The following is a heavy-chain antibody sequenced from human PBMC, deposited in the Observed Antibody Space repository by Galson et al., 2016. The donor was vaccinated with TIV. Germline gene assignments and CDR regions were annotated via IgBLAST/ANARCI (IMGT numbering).Heavy chain of an antibody. CDR1: GYIFNHFG. J-gene: IGHJ4*02. Sequence: SVKVSCKASGYIFNHFGVSWVRQAPGQGLEWMAWISVYNGNTNYAQSLQGRVTLTTDTSTSAAYMELRSLRSDDTAVYYCARDTPSLLAAATMDYWGQGTLVTVSS. CDR3: ARDTPSLLAAATMDY. CDR2: ISVYNGNT. D-gene: IGHD6-25*01. V-gene: IGHV1-18*01.